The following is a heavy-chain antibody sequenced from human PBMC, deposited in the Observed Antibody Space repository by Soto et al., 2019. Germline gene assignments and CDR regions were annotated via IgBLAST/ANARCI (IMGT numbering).Heavy chain of an antibody. J-gene: IGHJ4*02. CDR1: GDSISGSSYS. V-gene: IGHV4-39*01. Sequence: KPSETLSLTCTVSGDSISGSSYSWGWIRQPPGKGLEWVGSSYYIGGTYSNPSLKSRVTISVDTSKYQFSLKLTSVTAADTAVYYCTRRGLYGGNADYWGQGILVTVSS. CDR2: SYYIGGT. D-gene: IGHD4-17*01. CDR3: TRRGLYGGNADY.